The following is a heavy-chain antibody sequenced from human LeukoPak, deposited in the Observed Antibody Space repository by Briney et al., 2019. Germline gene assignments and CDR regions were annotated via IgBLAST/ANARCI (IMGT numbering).Heavy chain of an antibody. CDR2: INSNGGDI. CDR1: GFTFRNYV. D-gene: IGHD5-18*01. CDR3: VVAVSGYAYGYDY. J-gene: IGHJ4*02. Sequence: GGSLRLSCSPSGFTFRNYVMHWVRQAPGKGLEFVSGINSNGGDIHYADSVKDRFIISRDSFKTTLYLQMSSLRPEDTAMYYCVVAVSGYAYGYDYWGLGTLVAVSS. V-gene: IGHV3-64D*09.